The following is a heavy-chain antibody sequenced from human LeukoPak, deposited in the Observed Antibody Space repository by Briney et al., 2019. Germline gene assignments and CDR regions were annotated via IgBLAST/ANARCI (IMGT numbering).Heavy chain of an antibody. Sequence: SETLSLTCTVSSGSIGRSSYYWGWLRQPPGTGLEWIGRIDHNGNTLYNPALKSRVTMSVDLSKNEFSLKLRSVTAADTAVYYCARGGFRTALDIWGQGTMVTVSS. J-gene: IGHJ3*02. V-gene: IGHV4-39*01. CDR2: IDHNGNT. CDR1: SGSIGRSSYY. D-gene: IGHD3-3*01. CDR3: ARGGFRTALDI.